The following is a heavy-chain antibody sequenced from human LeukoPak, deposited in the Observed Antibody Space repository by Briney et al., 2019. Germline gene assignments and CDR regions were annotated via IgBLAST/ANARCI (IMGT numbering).Heavy chain of an antibody. CDR3: ARDQSFGSGSYQDY. D-gene: IGHD3-10*01. Sequence: ASVKVSCKASGYTFTSYGISWVRQAPGQGLEWMGWISAYNGNTNYAQKFQGRVSLTTDTPTRTADMELRGLTSDDTAVYYCARDQSFGSGSYQDYWGQGTLVTVSS. CDR1: GYTFTSYG. J-gene: IGHJ4*02. V-gene: IGHV1-18*01. CDR2: ISAYNGNT.